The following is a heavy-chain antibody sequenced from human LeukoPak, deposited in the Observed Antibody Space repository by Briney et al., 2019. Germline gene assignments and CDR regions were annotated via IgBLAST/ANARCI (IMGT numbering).Heavy chain of an antibody. CDR2: IIPIFGTA. J-gene: IGHJ4*02. V-gene: IGHV1-69*13. D-gene: IGHD3-22*01. CDR1: GGTFSSYA. Sequence: ASVKVSCKASGGTFSSYAISWVRQAPGQGLERMGGIIPIFGTANYAQKFQGRVTITADESTSTAYMELSSLRSEDTAVYYCASYDSSGYYVYWGQGTLVTVSS. CDR3: ASYDSSGYYVY.